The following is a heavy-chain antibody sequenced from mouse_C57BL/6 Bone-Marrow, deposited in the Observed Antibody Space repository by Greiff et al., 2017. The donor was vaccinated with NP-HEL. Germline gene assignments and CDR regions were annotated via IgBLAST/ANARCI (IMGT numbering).Heavy chain of an antibody. J-gene: IGHJ3*01. Sequence: EVKLMESGPGMVKPSQSLSLTCTVTGYSITSGYDWHWIRHFPGNKLEWMGYISYSGSTNYNPSLKSRISITHDTSKNHFFLKLNSVTTEDTATYYCARGSSGSWFAYWGQGTLVTVSA. CDR3: ARGSSGSWFAY. CDR2: ISYSGST. V-gene: IGHV3-1*01. CDR1: GYSITSGYD. D-gene: IGHD3-2*02.